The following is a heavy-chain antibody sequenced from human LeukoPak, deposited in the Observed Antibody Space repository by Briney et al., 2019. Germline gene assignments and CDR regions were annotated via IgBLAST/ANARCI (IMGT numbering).Heavy chain of an antibody. Sequence: PSQTLSLTXTVSGGSISSGDYYWSWIRQPPGKGLEWIGYIYYSGSTYYNPSLKSRVTISVDTSKNQFSLKLSSVTAADTAVYYCARHRSGLYDFWSGYYGSPFDYWGQGTLVTVSS. CDR1: GGSISSGDYY. CDR2: IYYSGST. J-gene: IGHJ4*02. D-gene: IGHD3-3*01. V-gene: IGHV4-30-4*08. CDR3: ARHRSGLYDFWSGYYGSPFDY.